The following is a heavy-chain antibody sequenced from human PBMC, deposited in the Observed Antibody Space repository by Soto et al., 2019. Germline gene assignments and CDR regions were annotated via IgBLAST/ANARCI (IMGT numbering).Heavy chain of an antibody. V-gene: IGHV3-23*01. D-gene: IGHD2-2*01. CDR2: ISGSGGST. CDR3: AKNINGVVPVNWFDP. J-gene: IGHJ5*02. CDR1: GFTFSSYA. Sequence: GGSLRLSCAASGFTFSSYAMSWVRQAPGKGLEWVSAISGSGGSTYYADSVKGRFIISRDNSKNTLYLQMNSLGAEDTAVYYCAKNINGVVPVNWFDPWGQGTLVTVSS.